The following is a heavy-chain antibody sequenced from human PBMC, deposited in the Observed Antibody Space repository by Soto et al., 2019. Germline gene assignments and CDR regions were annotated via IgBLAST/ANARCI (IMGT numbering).Heavy chain of an antibody. CDR1: GGSISSGGYY. J-gene: IGHJ4*02. CDR3: ARDRFTFGGGFDY. CDR2: IYYSGST. Sequence: SETLSLTCTVSGGSISSGGYYWSWIRQHPGKGLEWIGYIYYSGSTYYNPPLKSRVTISVDTSKNQFSLKLSSVTAADTAVYYCARDRFTFGGGFDYWGQGTLVTVSS. V-gene: IGHV4-31*03. D-gene: IGHD3-16*01.